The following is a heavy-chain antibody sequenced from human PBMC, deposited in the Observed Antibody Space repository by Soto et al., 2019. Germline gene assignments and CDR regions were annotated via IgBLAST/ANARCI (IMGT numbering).Heavy chain of an antibody. V-gene: IGHV3-23*01. CDR1: GFTFRSYS. Sequence: GGSLRLSCVASGFTFRSYSMSWVRQAPGKGLEWVSGFRAGGDDGTTYYADSVKGRFTISRDNSKNTLFLQMNSLRAEDTAIYYCAKKVNSGSGSQYFDYFGQGTLVTVSS. CDR3: AKKVNSGSGSQYFDY. CDR2: FRAGGDDGTT. D-gene: IGHD3-10*01. J-gene: IGHJ4*02.